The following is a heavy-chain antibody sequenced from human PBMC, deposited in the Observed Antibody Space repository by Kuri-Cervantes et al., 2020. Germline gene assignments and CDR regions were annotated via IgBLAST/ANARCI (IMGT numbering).Heavy chain of an antibody. J-gene: IGHJ6*02. D-gene: IGHD3-9*01. CDR3: ARDPLRYFDWLPNLYYYYGMDV. V-gene: IGHV1-18*01. Sequence: ASVKVSCKASGYTFTSYGISWVRQAPGQGLEWMGWISAYNSNTNYAQKLQGRVTMTTDTSTSTAYMELRSLRSDDTAVYYCARDPLRYFDWLPNLYYYYGMDVWGQGTTVTVSS. CDR1: GYTFTSYG. CDR2: ISAYNSNT.